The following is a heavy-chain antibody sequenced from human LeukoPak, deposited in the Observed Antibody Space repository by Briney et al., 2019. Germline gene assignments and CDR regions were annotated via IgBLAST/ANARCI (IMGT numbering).Heavy chain of an antibody. J-gene: IGHJ4*02. V-gene: IGHV3-23*01. CDR2: MSSSDDGR. CDR3: AKAPVTSCRGAFCYPFDY. CDR1: GFTFSNYG. D-gene: IGHD2-15*01. Sequence: GGSLRLSCAASGFTFSNYGMIWVRQAPGKGLEWVSAMSSSDDGRYYAASVRGRSTISRDTSRSTLYLQMNSLRAEDAAVYYCAKAPVTSCRGAFCYPFDYWGQETLVTVSS.